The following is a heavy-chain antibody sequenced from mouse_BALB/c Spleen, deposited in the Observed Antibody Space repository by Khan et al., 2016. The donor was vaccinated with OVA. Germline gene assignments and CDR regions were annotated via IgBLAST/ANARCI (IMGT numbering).Heavy chain of an antibody. CDR3: TRPAYDGYYDY. V-gene: IGHV1S137*01. CDR2: ISTYSGNT. Sequence: QVQLQQSGPELVRPGVSVKISCKGSGYTFTDYAMNWVKQSHAKSLEWIGLISTYSGNTNYKQKFKGKATMTVDKSSSTAYMELARLTSEDSAIYYCTRPAYDGYYDYWGQGTTLTVSS. D-gene: IGHD2-3*01. J-gene: IGHJ2*01. CDR1: GYTFTDYA.